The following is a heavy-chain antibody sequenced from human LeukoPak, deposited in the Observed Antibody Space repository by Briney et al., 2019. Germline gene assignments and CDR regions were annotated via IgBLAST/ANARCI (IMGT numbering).Heavy chain of an antibody. V-gene: IGHV1-24*01. CDR1: GYIFTSYG. Sequence: ASVKVSCKASGYIFTSYGISWVRQAPGQGLEWMGGFDPEDGETIYAQKFQGRVTMTEDTSTDTAYMELSSLRSEDTAVYYCATSYDGYNRDWGQGTLVTVSS. CDR2: FDPEDGET. D-gene: IGHD5-24*01. J-gene: IGHJ4*02. CDR3: ATSYDGYNRD.